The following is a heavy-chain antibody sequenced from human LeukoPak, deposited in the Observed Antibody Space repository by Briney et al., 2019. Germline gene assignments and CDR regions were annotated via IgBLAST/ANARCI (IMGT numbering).Heavy chain of an antibody. CDR1: GYTFTDYY. V-gene: IGHV1-2*02. J-gene: IGHJ3*01. CDR2: INHSSGAT. CDR3: AREGNFDV. Sequence: ASVKVSCKASGYTFTDYYMHWVRQAPGQGLEWMGWINHSSGATNCAQKFQGRVTMTRDTSISTAYMELSRLTSDDTAVYYCAREGNFDVWGQGTMVTVSS.